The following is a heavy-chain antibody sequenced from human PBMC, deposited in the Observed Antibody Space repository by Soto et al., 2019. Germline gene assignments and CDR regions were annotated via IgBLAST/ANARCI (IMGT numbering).Heavy chain of an antibody. CDR2: IIPILGIA. CDR1: GGTFSSYT. D-gene: IGHD2-2*01. Sequence: SVKVSCKASGGTFSSYTISWVRQAPGQGLEWMGRIIPILGIANYAQKFQGRVTITADKSTSTAYMEPSSLRSEDTAVYYCASDRDIVVVPAARHYYYYYMDVWGKGTTVTVSS. J-gene: IGHJ6*03. CDR3: ASDRDIVVVPAARHYYYYYMDV. V-gene: IGHV1-69*02.